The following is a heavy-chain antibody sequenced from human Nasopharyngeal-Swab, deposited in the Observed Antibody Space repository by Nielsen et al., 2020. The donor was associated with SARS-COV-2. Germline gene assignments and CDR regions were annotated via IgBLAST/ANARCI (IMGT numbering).Heavy chain of an antibody. J-gene: IGHJ3*02. Sequence: SVKVSCKASAGTFSSYAVSWVRQAPGQGLEWMGGIIPILGTANYAQKFQGRVTITADESTSTAFMELSSLRSEDTAVYYCAGRITMIRGAPFDIWGQGTMVTVSS. D-gene: IGHD3-10*01. CDR3: AGRITMIRGAPFDI. V-gene: IGHV1-69*13. CDR1: AGTFSSYA. CDR2: IIPILGTA.